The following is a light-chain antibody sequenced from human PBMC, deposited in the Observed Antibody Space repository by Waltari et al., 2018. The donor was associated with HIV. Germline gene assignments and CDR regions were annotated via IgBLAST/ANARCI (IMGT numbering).Light chain of an antibody. CDR1: QDINNF. V-gene: IGKV1-33*01. CDR3: QQQDGFPPYT. J-gene: IGKJ2*01. Sequence: IQMTQSPSSLSASVGDRVTITCQASQDINNFLNWYQQRPGQAPKLLIYDASNLETGVPSRFSGSGSGTDFTFTINSLQPEDIATYYSQQQDGFPPYTFGQGTKVEIE. CDR2: DAS.